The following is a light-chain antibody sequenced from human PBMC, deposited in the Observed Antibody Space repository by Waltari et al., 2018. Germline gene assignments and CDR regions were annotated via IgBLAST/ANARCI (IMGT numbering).Light chain of an antibody. V-gene: IGLV1-44*01. CDR3: AAWDDSLNGVV. CDR1: SSNIGSNT. Sequence: QSVLTQPPSASGTPGQRVTISCSGSSSNIGSNTVNWCQQLPGTAPKLLIYENNQRPSGVPDRFSGSKSVTSASLAITGLQSEDEADYYCAAWDDSLNGVVFGGGTKLAVL. J-gene: IGLJ3*02. CDR2: ENN.